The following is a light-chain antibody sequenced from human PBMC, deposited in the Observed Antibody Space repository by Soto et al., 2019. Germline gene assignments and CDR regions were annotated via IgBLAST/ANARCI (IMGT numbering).Light chain of an antibody. CDR1: QSVGSY. V-gene: IGKV3-11*01. CDR2: DAS. J-gene: IGKJ1*01. Sequence: EIVLTQSPATLSLSPGERATLSGRASQSVGSYLAWYQHKPGQPPRLLIYDASNRATGIPARFSGSGSGTDFTLTISSLEPEDFAVYYCQQRSNWPPTWTFGQGTKVEIK. CDR3: QQRSNWPPTWT.